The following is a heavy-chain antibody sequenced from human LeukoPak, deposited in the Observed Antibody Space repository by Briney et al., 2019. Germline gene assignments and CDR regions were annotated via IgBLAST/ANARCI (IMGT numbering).Heavy chain of an antibody. J-gene: IGHJ3*02. CDR1: GGSFSGYY. CDR3: AATDAFDI. V-gene: IGHV4-34*01. CDR2: INHSGST. Sequence: SETLSLTCAVYGGSFSGYYWSWIRQLPGKGLEWIGEINHSGSTNYNPSLKSRVTISVDTSKNQFSLKLSSVTAADTAVYYCAATDAFDIWGQGTMVTVSS.